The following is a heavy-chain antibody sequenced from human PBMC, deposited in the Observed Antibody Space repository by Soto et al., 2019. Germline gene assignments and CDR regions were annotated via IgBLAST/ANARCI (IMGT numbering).Heavy chain of an antibody. V-gene: IGHV3-23*01. CDR2: ISGSGGST. CDR1: GFTFSSYA. CDR3: AKQIVGATRYDAFDI. J-gene: IGHJ3*02. Sequence: GGSLRLSCAASGFTFSSYAMSWVRQAPGKGLEWVSAISGSGGSTYYADSVKGRLTISRDNSKNTLYLQMNSLRAEDTAVYYCAKQIVGATRYDAFDIWGQGTMVTVSS. D-gene: IGHD1-26*01.